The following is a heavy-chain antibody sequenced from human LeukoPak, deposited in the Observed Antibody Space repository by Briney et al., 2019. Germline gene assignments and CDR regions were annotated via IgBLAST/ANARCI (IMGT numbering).Heavy chain of an antibody. CDR2: VTEGGGAT. CDR1: GFIFSGYG. J-gene: IGHJ4*02. CDR3: ATNGIAGDSHFDS. Sequence: GGSLRLSCAASGFIFSGYGMSWVRQAPGKGLEWVANVTEGGGATYYADSVKGRFTISRDNSKNTLFLQMNSLRGEDTAVYYCATNGIAGDSHFDSWGQGTLVTVSS. D-gene: IGHD4-17*01. V-gene: IGHV3-23*01.